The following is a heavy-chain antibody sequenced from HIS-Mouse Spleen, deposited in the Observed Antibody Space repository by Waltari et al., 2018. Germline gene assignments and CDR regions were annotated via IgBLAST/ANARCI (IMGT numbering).Heavy chain of an antibody. CDR2: IYHSGST. CDR3: ARALEYSSSWYYYYYGMDV. J-gene: IGHJ6*02. D-gene: IGHD6-13*01. Sequence: QVQLQESGPGLVQPSETLSLTCTVSGYSISSGYYWGRTRQPPGKGLVWIGSIYHSGSTYYNPSLKSRVTISVDTSKNQFSLKLSSVTAADTAVYYCARALEYSSSWYYYYYGMDVWGQGTTVTVSS. CDR1: GYSISSGYY. V-gene: IGHV4-38-2*02.